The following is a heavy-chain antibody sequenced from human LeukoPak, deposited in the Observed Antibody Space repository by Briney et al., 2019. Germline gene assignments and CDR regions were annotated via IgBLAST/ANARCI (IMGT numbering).Heavy chain of an antibody. CDR1: GYTFTSNY. Sequence: ASXKVSCKASGYTFTSNYMHWVRQAPGQGLEWMGIINPSGGSTNDAQKFQGRVTMTSDTSTSTVYMELSSLRSEDTAVYYCARNHDSSGYTFDYWGQGTLVTVSS. D-gene: IGHD3-22*01. J-gene: IGHJ4*02. CDR2: INPSGGST. CDR3: ARNHDSSGYTFDY. V-gene: IGHV1-46*01.